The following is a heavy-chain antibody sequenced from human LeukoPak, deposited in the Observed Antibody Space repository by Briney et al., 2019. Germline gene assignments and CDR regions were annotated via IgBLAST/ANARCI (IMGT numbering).Heavy chain of an antibody. CDR3: ARDPNWGRPYYYYGMDV. Sequence: ASVKVSCKASGGTFSSYAMHWVRQAPGQRLEWMGWINAGNGNTKYSQKFQGRVTITRDTSASTAYMELSSLRSEDTAVYYCARDPNWGRPYYYYGMDVWGQGTTVTVSS. D-gene: IGHD7-27*01. CDR2: INAGNGNT. CDR1: GGTFSSYA. J-gene: IGHJ6*02. V-gene: IGHV1-3*01.